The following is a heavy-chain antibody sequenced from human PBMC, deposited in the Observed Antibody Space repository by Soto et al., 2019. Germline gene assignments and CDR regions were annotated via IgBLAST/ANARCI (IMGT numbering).Heavy chain of an antibody. J-gene: IGHJ4*02. Sequence: PSVKVSCKTSGYTFTGYYMHWVRQAPGQGLEWMGWINPNSGGTNYAQKFQGWVTMTRDTSISTAYMELSRLRSDDTAVYYCARDSGVATYYFDYWGQGTLVTVSS. CDR3: ARDSGVATYYFDY. D-gene: IGHD5-12*01. V-gene: IGHV1-2*04. CDR1: GYTFTGYY. CDR2: INPNSGGT.